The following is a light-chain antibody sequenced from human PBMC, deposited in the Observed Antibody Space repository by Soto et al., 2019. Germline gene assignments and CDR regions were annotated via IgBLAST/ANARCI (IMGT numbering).Light chain of an antibody. CDR3: QQYNTFWT. CDR2: DAS. Sequence: DIQMTQSPSTPSASVGDRVTITCRASQSISTWLAWYQQKPGKAPKLLIYDASSLESGVPSRVSGSGSGTEFTLTISSLQPDDFATYYCQQYNTFWTFGPGTKVE. CDR1: QSISTW. V-gene: IGKV1-5*01. J-gene: IGKJ1*01.